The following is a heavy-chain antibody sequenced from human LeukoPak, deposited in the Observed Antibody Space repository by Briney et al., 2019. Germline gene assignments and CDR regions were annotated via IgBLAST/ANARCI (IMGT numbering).Heavy chain of an antibody. CDR2: IKSKTDGGTT. J-gene: IGHJ4*02. CDR1: GFTFSNAW. V-gene: IGHV3-15*01. D-gene: IGHD1-26*01. CDR3: ARDIVLVGATIAHDY. Sequence: GGSLRLSCAASGFTFSNAWMSWVRQAPGKGLEWVGRIKSKTDGGTTDYAAPVKGRFTISRDDSKNTLYLQMNSLKTEDTAVYYCARDIVLVGATIAHDYWGQGTLVTVSS.